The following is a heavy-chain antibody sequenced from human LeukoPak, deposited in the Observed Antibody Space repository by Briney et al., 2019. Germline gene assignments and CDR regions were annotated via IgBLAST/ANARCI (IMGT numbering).Heavy chain of an antibody. D-gene: IGHD2/OR15-2a*01. CDR3: VRDRTYYGDY. CDR1: GFTFSHCG. Sequence: GMSLRLSCAASGFTFSHCGFHWVRQAPGKGLEWVGVIWYDGNSEYYADAVKGRLTISRDNSKNTVYLQMNSLRAEDTAVYYCVRDRTYYGDYWGQGTQVTVSS. J-gene: IGHJ4*02. V-gene: IGHV3-33*01. CDR2: IWYDGNSE.